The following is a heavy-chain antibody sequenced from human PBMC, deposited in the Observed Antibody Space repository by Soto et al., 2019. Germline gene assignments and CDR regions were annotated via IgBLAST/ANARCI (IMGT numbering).Heavy chain of an antibody. D-gene: IGHD2-21*02. J-gene: IGHJ4*02. CDR1: SDSISSYY. Sequence: QVQLQESGPGLVRPSETLSLTCTVSSDSISSYYWIWIRQSPGKGLEWIWYTDYSGNTNYNPSLKIRVTISGDTSKNQFSLTLSSATAAATAVYYCARAMSDPLYYLDYWGQGTLVTVSS. CDR2: TDYSGNT. V-gene: IGHV4-59*08. CDR3: ARAMSDPLYYLDY.